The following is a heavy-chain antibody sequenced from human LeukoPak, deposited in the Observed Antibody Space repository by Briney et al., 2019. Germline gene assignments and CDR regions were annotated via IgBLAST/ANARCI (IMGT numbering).Heavy chain of an antibody. CDR1: GFTFSSYA. CDR3: AKLAYYDILTGNNWFDP. Sequence: GGSLRLSCAASGFTFSSYAMSWVRQAPGKGLEWVSGISGRDSTTYYADSVKGRFTISRDNSKNTLYLQMNSLRAEDTAVYYCAKLAYYDILTGNNWFDPWGQGTLVTVSS. D-gene: IGHD3-9*01. J-gene: IGHJ5*02. CDR2: ISGRDSTT. V-gene: IGHV3-23*01.